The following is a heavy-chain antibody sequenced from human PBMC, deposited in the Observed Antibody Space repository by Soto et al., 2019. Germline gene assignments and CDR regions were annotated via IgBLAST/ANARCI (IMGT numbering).Heavy chain of an antibody. CDR2: INPNSGGT. D-gene: IGHD2-2*01. Sequence: GASVKVSYKASGYTFTGYYMHWVRQAPGQGLEWWGWINPNSGGTNYAQKFQGWVTMTRDTSISTASMELSRLRSDDTAVYYCARDRIVVVPADRYYYYGLDVWGQGTTVTVSS. CDR3: ARDRIVVVPADRYYYYGLDV. J-gene: IGHJ6*02. V-gene: IGHV1-2*04. CDR1: GYTFTGYY.